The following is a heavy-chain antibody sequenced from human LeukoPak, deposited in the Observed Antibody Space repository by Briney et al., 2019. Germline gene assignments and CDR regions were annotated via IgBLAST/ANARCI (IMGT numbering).Heavy chain of an antibody. CDR3: ARTYDSSGYYVG. Sequence: SQTLSLTCTVSGGSISSGSYYWSWIRQPAGKGLEWIGRIYTSGSTNYNPSLKSRVTISVDTSKNQFSLKLSSVTAADTAVYYCARTYDSSGYYVGWGQGTLVTVSS. D-gene: IGHD3-22*01. J-gene: IGHJ4*02. CDR2: IYTSGST. CDR1: GGSISSGSYY. V-gene: IGHV4-61*02.